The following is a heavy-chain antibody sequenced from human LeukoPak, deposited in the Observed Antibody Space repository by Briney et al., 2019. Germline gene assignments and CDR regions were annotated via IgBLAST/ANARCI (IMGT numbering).Heavy chain of an antibody. J-gene: IGHJ4*02. CDR3: ARHRTASDY. V-gene: IGHV3-21*01. CDR1: GFTFISYN. Sequence: AGGSLRLSCAASGFTFISYNMNWVRQAPGKGLEWVSSISSSSSSYKYYADSVKGRFTISRDNAKSSLYLQMNSLRAEDTALYYCARHRTASDYWGQGTLVTVSS. CDR2: ISSSSSSYK. D-gene: IGHD3-16*02.